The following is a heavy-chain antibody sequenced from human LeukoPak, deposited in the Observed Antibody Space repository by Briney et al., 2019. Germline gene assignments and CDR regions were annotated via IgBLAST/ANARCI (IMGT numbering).Heavy chain of an antibody. V-gene: IGHV1-2*02. Sequence: APVTVSFKSSGYTFTFYYMHWVRQAPGQGLEWMGWINPNSGDTNHAQKIQGRVTMTRDTSISTAYMELSSLTSDDTAIYYCAREGGSYRDFDYWGQGTLVTVSS. D-gene: IGHD1-26*01. CDR3: AREGGSYRDFDY. J-gene: IGHJ4*02. CDR2: INPNSGDT. CDR1: GYTFTFYY.